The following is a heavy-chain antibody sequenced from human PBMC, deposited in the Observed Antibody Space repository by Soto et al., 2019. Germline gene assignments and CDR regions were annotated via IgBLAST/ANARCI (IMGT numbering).Heavy chain of an antibody. D-gene: IGHD3-22*01. CDR2: IKSKVNGATT. J-gene: IGHJ4*01. V-gene: IGHV3-15*07. Sequence: GGSLRLSCAASGFIFSNAWINWVRQAPGGGLEWVGRIKSKVNGATTDFAAPVKGRFAISRDDSRHIVYLQMNSLRIEDTAVYYCTTDSYSTMLVVLFDYWVHGTPVTVSS. CDR3: TTDSYSTMLVVLFDY. CDR1: GFIFSNAW.